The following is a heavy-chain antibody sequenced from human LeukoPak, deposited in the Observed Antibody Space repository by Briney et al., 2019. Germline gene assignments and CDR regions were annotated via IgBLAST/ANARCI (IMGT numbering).Heavy chain of an antibody. CDR2: INPSDGST. CDR3: ARGAYAGSSSYFDY. V-gene: IGHV1-46*01. CDR1: GYIFTSYY. J-gene: IGHJ4*02. D-gene: IGHD6-6*01. Sequence: ASVKVSCKASGYIFTSYYIHWVRQAPGQGLEWMGIINPSDGSTDYAQKFQGRVTMARDTSTSTVYMELSSLRSEDTAVHYCARGAYAGSSSYFDYWGQGTLVAVSS.